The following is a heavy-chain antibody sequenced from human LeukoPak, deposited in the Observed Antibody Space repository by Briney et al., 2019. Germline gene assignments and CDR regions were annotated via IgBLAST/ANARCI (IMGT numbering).Heavy chain of an antibody. CDR2: IYYSGST. CDR3: ARDDTYCSSTSCYWATDY. D-gene: IGHD2-2*01. V-gene: IGHV4-59*01. Sequence: SETLSLTCTVSGGSISSYYWSWIRQPPGKGLEWIGYIYYSGSTNYNPSLKSRVTISVDTSKNQFSLKLSSVTAADTAVYYCARDDTYCSSTSCYWATDYWGQGTLVTVSS. J-gene: IGHJ4*02. CDR1: GGSISSYY.